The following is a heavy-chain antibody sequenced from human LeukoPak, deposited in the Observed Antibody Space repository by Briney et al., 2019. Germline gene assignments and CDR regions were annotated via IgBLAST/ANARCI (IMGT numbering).Heavy chain of an antibody. Sequence: SETLSLTCTVSGGSISSYYLSWIRQPAGKGLEWIGRVYGGGSTTYNPSLKSRVTMSVDTSKNQFSLKLSSVTAADTAVYYCARDRGSQPFIDYWGQGTLVTVSS. CDR1: GGSISSYY. D-gene: IGHD1-26*01. V-gene: IGHV4-4*07. CDR3: ARDRGSQPFIDY. J-gene: IGHJ4*02. CDR2: VYGGGST.